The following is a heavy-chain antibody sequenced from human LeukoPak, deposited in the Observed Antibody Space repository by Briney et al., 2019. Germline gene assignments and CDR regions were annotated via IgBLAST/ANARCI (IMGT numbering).Heavy chain of an antibody. J-gene: IGHJ4*02. Sequence: GGSLRLSCAASGFTFSSYTVHWVPQAPGKGLEWVSLISYDGSNKYYADSVKGRFTISTDNSKNTLYLQMNSLRPEDTAVYCCARNGIAVAGNYYFDYWGQGTLVTVSS. CDR2: ISYDGSNK. CDR1: GFTFSSYT. V-gene: IGHV3-30-3*01. D-gene: IGHD6-19*01. CDR3: ARNGIAVAGNYYFDY.